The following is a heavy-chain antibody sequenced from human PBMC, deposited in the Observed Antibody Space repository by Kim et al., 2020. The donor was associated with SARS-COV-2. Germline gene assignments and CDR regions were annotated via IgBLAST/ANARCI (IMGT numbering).Heavy chain of an antibody. Sequence: GGSLRLSCAASGFTFGNYGGHWVRQAPGKGLEWVAFISHDGSQAYYRDSVKGRFMISRDNLKNTMFLEMNSLGAEDTGVYYCTKRGATTGTMYYYGLDVWGQGTTVTVS. CDR1: GFTFGNYG. CDR3: TKRGATTGTMYYYGLDV. CDR2: ISHDGSQA. J-gene: IGHJ6*02. V-gene: IGHV3-30*02. D-gene: IGHD6-13*01.